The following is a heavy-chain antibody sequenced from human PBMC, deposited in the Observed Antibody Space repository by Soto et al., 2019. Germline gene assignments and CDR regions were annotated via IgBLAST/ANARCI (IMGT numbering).Heavy chain of an antibody. D-gene: IGHD3-16*01. CDR2: INPNSGGT. CDR1: GYTFTGYY. V-gene: IGHV1-2*02. J-gene: IGHJ4*02. CDR3: ARGPPVGVLSDYFDY. Sequence: ASVKVSCKASGYTFTGYYMHWVRQAPGQGLEWMGWINPNSGGTNYAQKFQGRVTTTRDTSISTAYMELSRLRSDDTAVYYCARGPPVGVLSDYFDYWGQGTLVTVSS.